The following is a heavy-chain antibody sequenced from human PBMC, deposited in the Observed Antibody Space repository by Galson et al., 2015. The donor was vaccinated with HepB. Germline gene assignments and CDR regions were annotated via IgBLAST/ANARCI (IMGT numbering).Heavy chain of an antibody. V-gene: IGHV3-48*02. Sequence: SLRLSCAASGFTFSRFAMNWVRQAPGKGLEWVSYISISSTTIYYADSVKGRFTISRDNAKNLVFPQMNSLRDEDTALYYCVKNGDMVATIFPYWGQGALVTVSS. J-gene: IGHJ4*02. CDR2: ISISSTTI. D-gene: IGHD5-12*01. CDR1: GFTFSRFA. CDR3: VKNGDMVATIFPY.